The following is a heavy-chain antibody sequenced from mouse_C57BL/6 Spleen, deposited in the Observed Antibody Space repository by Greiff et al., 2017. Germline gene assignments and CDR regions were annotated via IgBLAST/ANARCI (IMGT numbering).Heavy chain of an antibody. CDR1: GYTFTGYR. CDR3: ARERLTRLDY. Sequence: VQLQQSGAELMKPGASVKLSCKATGYTFTGYRIEWVKQRPGHGLEWIGEFLPGSGSTNYNEKFKGKATFTADTSSNTAYIPLCSLTTEDSAIYYCARERLTRLDYWGQGTTLPVSS. J-gene: IGHJ2*01. V-gene: IGHV1-9*01. CDR2: FLPGSGST. D-gene: IGHD2-12*01.